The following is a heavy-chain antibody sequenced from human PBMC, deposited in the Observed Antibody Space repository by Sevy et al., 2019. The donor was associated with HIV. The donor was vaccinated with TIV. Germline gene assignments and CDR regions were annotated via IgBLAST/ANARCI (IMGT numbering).Heavy chain of an antibody. V-gene: IGHV3-23*01. CDR3: AKHFIPDISDGWFFDV. CDR1: GFTFNTYA. D-gene: IGHD3-9*01. CDR2: IGGRGSAT. J-gene: IGHJ2*01. Sequence: GGSLRLSCGASGFTFNTYAMSWVRQTPRKGLEWVASIGGRGSATIYADSVKGRFTISRDNSRNILYLQLTSLRVEDSALYYCAKHFIPDISDGWFFDVWGRGTLVTVSS.